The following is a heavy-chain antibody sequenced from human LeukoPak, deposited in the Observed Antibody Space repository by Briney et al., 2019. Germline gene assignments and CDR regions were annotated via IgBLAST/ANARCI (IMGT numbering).Heavy chain of an antibody. Sequence: GGSLRLSCAASGFTFSSYSMNWVRQAPGKGLEWVSSISSSSSYIYYADSVKGRFTISRDNAKNSLYLQMNSLRAEDTAVYYCARGIVVVTAPPYYYGMDVWGQGTTVTVSS. V-gene: IGHV3-21*01. D-gene: IGHD2-21*02. CDR3: ARGIVVVTAPPYYYGMDV. CDR1: GFTFSSYS. J-gene: IGHJ6*02. CDR2: ISSSSSYI.